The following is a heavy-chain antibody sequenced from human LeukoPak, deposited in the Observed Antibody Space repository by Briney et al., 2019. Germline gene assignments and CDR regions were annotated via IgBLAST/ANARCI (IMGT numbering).Heavy chain of an antibody. J-gene: IGHJ4*02. CDR3: AREAEANDY. CDR1: GFTFDDYA. Sequence: PGGSLRLSCAASGFTFDDYAMHWVRQAPGKGLEWVALISYDGSNKYYADSVKGRFTISRDNSKNTLYLQMNSLRPEDTAVYYCAREAEANDYWGQGTLVTVSS. CDR2: ISYDGSNK. V-gene: IGHV3-30*04.